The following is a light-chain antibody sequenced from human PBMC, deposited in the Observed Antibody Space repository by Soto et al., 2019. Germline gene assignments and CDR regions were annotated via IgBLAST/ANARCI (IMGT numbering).Light chain of an antibody. CDR2: ENN. CDR3: QSYDSSLSGYV. CDR1: SSNIGAGYE. V-gene: IGLV1-40*01. Sequence: QSLLTQPPSVSEAPGQRVTISCTGSSSNIGAGYEAHWYQQVPGTAPKLLIYENNNRPSGVPDRFSGSKSGTSASLAITGLQDEDEAEYYCQSYDSSLSGYVFGTGTKLTVL. J-gene: IGLJ1*01.